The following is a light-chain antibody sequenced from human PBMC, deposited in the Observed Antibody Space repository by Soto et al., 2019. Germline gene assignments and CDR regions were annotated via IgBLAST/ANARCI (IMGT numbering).Light chain of an antibody. V-gene: IGKV1-33*01. CDR1: QDISKY. J-gene: IGKJ4*01. Sequence: DFQMTQSPPSLSASVGDRITITCQASQDISKYLNWYQHKPGKAPKLLIYDASNFETGVPSRFSGSGSGTEFTFTISSLQPEDIATYYCQQYDNLPLTFGGGTKVDIK. CDR3: QQYDNLPLT. CDR2: DAS.